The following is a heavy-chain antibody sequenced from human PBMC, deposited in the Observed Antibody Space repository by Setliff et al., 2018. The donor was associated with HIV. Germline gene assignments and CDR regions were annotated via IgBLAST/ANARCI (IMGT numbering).Heavy chain of an antibody. CDR2: VYTSGST. V-gene: IGHV4-61*09. CDR3: ARELTALYYDSLNWFDP. J-gene: IGHJ5*02. CDR1: GGSISGGSYY. D-gene: IGHD3-3*01. Sequence: PSETLSLTCTVSGGSISGGSYYWSWIRQPAGKGLEWIGHVYTSGSTNYNPSLKSRVTISVDTSKNQFSLKLSSVTAADTAVYYCARELTALYYDSLNWFDPWGQGTLVTVSS.